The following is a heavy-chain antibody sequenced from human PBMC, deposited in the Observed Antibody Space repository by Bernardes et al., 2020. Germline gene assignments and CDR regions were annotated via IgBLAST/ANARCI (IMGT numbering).Heavy chain of an antibody. J-gene: IGHJ5*02. V-gene: IGHV3-23*01. CDR1: GFTFSSYA. Sequence: GGSLRLSCAASGFTFSSYAMSWVRQAPGKGLEWVSAISGSGGSTYYADSVKGRFTISRDNSKNTLYLQMNSLRAEDTAVYYCAKSRWEYSSSDWFDPWGQGTLVTVSS. CDR2: ISGSGGST. CDR3: AKSRWEYSSSDWFDP. D-gene: IGHD6-6*01.